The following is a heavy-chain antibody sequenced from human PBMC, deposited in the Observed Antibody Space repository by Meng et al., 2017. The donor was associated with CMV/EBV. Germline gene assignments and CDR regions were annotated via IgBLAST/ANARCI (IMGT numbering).Heavy chain of an antibody. D-gene: IGHD3-3*01. CDR3: ASKFWSGFYYYGMDV. J-gene: IGHJ6*02. CDR1: GFTFSSYA. Sequence: GESLKISCAAPGFTFSSYAMSWVRQAPGKGLEWVSAISGSGGSTYYADSVKGRFTISRDNSKNTLYLQMNSLRAEDTAVYYCASKFWSGFYYYGMDVWGQGTTVTVSS. CDR2: ISGSGGST. V-gene: IGHV3-23*01.